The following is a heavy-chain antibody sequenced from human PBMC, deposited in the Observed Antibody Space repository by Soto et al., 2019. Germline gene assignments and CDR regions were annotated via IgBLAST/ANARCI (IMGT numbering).Heavy chain of an antibody. V-gene: IGHV3-23*01. Sequence: PGGSLRLSCVGSEFTFSMTWVRQAPGKGLEWVSMISNDGSSTHYADSVKGRFTISRDNSKKILYSQMNSLRAEDTAVYYCAQRPDAFDIWGQGTMVTVSS. J-gene: IGHJ3*02. CDR2: ISNDGSST. CDR1: EFTFS. CDR3: AQRPDAFDI.